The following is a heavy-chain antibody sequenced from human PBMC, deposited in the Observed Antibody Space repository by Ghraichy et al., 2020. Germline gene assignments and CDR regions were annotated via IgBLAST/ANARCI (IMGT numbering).Heavy chain of an antibody. CDR3: ARPESDDSSGYYNNWFDP. CDR1: GGSISSSSYY. J-gene: IGHJ5*02. V-gene: IGHV4-39*01. D-gene: IGHD3-22*01. CDR2: IYYSGST. Sequence: SETLSLTCTVSGGSISSSSYYWGWIRQPPGKGLEWIGSIYYSGSTYYNPSLKSRVTISVDTSKNQFSLKLSSVTAADTAVYYCARPESDDSSGYYNNWFDPWGQGTLVTVSS.